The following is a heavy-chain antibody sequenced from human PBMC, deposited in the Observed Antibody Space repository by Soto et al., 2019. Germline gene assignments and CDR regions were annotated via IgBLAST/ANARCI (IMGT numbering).Heavy chain of an antibody. V-gene: IGHV3-30*03. J-gene: IGHJ4*02. D-gene: IGHD5-18*01. CDR2: MSYDGSRK. Sequence: LRLSCAASVFIFGAYGMHWVRQAPGKGLEWVAVMSYDGSRKYYADSVKGRFTISRDNSNNTLSLEMNSLRTEDTAVYYCARDLYSYGYPDYWGQGTLVTVSS. CDR1: VFIFGAYG. CDR3: ARDLYSYGYPDY.